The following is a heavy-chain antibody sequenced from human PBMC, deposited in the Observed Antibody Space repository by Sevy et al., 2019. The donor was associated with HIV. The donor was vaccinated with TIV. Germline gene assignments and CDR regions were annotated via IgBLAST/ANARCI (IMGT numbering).Heavy chain of an antibody. CDR2: ISSGSGFI. V-gene: IGHV3-21*01. CDR1: GFTFSTYN. D-gene: IGHD3-3*01. J-gene: IGHJ6*02. Sequence: GGSLRLSCATSGFTFSTYNMNWVRQAPGKGLEWVSSISSGSGFIFYADSVKGRFTISRDNAKNSLDLQMNSLRPEDAAVYYCAREKTILEGRYGMDVWGQGTTVTVSS. CDR3: AREKTILEGRYGMDV.